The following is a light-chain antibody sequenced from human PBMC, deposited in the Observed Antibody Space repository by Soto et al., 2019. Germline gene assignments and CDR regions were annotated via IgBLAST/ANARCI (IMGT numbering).Light chain of an antibody. CDR2: GAS. CDR1: QSVSSSY. J-gene: IGKJ5*01. CDR3: QQYGSSPT. V-gene: IGKV3-20*01. Sequence: EIVLTQSPGTLSLSPGERATLSCRASQSVSSSYLAWYQHKPGQAPRLLIYGASSRATGIPDRFSGSGSGTDFTLTIGRLEPEEFAVYYCQQYGSSPTFGQGTRLEIK.